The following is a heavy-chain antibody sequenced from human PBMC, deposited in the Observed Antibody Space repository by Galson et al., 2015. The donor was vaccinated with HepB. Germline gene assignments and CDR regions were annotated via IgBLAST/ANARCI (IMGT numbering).Heavy chain of an antibody. CDR1: GYSFSNYW. D-gene: IGHD5-18*01. Sequence: QSGAEVKKPGESLKISCKGSGYSFSNYWIGWVRQVPGKGLEWMGIIYPGDSNTRQSPSFQGQVTIPVDKAISTAYLQWRSLKASDTAVYYCARVNTTDHSFHHMDVWGKGTTVTVSS. CDR2: IYPGDSNT. CDR3: ARVNTTDHSFHHMDV. V-gene: IGHV5-51*01. J-gene: IGHJ6*03.